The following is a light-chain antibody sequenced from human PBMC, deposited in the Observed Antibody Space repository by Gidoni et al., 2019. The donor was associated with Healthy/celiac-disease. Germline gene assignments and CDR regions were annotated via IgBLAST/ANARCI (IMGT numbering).Light chain of an antibody. V-gene: IGKV1-39*01. Sequence: DIQMTQSPSSLSASVGDRVTITCRASQGISSFLNWYQQKPGKAPKLLIYAASSFQSGVPSRFSGSGSGTDFTLTISSLQPEDFATYDCQQSYSTPLTFXQXTKVEIK. CDR1: QGISSF. J-gene: IGKJ1*01. CDR2: AAS. CDR3: QQSYSTPLT.